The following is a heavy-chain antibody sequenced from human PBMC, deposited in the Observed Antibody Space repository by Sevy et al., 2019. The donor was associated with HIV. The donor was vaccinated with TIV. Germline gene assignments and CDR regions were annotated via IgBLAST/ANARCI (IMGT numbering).Heavy chain of an antibody. CDR3: AAAAVTDVLGYYFDS. CDR1: GGSIISSRW. J-gene: IGHJ4*02. D-gene: IGHD6-25*01. Sequence: WETLSLTCTVSGGSIISSRWWSWYRQTPKTGLEWIGDVYHRGTTNHNPSLKSRVFISVDQSKNQFSLKLTSVTSADTAVYYCAAAAVTDVLGYYFDSWGQGTLVTVSS. V-gene: IGHV4-4*02. CDR2: VYHRGTT.